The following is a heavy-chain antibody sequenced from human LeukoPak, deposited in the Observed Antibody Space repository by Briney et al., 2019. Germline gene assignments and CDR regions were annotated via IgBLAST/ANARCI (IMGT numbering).Heavy chain of an antibody. CDR1: GFIFSDST. CDR3: AKDLPVAGRVLGAFDI. CDR2: IRSKAYTYAT. D-gene: IGHD6-19*01. V-gene: IGHV3-73*01. J-gene: IGHJ3*02. Sequence: GESLRLSCAASGFIFSDSTMHWVRQASGKGLEGVGRIRSKAYTYATVYAASVKGRFTISRDNSKNTLYLQMNSLRAEDTAVYYCAKDLPVAGRVLGAFDIWGQGTMVTVSS.